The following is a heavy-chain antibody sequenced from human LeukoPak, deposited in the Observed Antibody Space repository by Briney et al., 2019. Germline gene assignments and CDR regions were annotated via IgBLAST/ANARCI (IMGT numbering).Heavy chain of an antibody. D-gene: IGHD3-10*01. CDR2: ISAEGDIQ. V-gene: IGHV3-30-3*01. Sequence: GGSLRLSCAASGFTVSSNYMNWVRQAPGKGLEWVAAISAEGDIQIYLDSVMGRFTISRDNSKSTLYLQMNSLRIEDTGFYYCTRDMIRGVPDYIDYWGQGTLVTVSS. CDR1: GFTVSSNY. CDR3: TRDMIRGVPDYIDY. J-gene: IGHJ4*02.